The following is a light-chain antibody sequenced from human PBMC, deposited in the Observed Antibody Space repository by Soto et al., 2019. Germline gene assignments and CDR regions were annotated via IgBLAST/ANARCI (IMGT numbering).Light chain of an antibody. Sequence: AIQMTQSPSSLSASVGDRVIITCRASQGIRDDLAWYQQRPGKAPKLLIYAASNLQSGVPSRFSGSGSGTDFTLIISSLQPEDFATYYCLQDYDYPYTFGQGTKLEIK. CDR3: LQDYDYPYT. CDR1: QGIRDD. J-gene: IGKJ2*01. V-gene: IGKV1-6*01. CDR2: AAS.